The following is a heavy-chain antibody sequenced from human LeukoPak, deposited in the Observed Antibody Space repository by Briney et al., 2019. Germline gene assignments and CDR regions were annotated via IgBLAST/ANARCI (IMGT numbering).Heavy chain of an antibody. J-gene: IGHJ4*02. CDR2: ISSSSSTI. CDR1: GFTFRSYA. V-gene: IGHV3-48*01. D-gene: IGHD2-15*01. CDR3: ARGGLGYCSGGSCHHDY. Sequence: GGSLRLSCAASGFTFRSYAMNWVRQAPGKGLEWVSYISSSSSTIYYADSVKGRFTISRDNAKNSLYLQMNSLRAEDTAVYYCARGGLGYCSGGSCHHDYWGQGTLVTVSS.